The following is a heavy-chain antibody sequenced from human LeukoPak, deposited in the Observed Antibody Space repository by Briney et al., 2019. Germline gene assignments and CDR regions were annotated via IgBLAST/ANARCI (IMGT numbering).Heavy chain of an antibody. J-gene: IGHJ4*02. Sequence: GGSLRLSCAASGFTFSSYEMNWVRQAPGKGLEWVSYISSSGSTIFYADSVKGRFTISRDNAKNSLSLQMNSLRAEDTAAYYCARLYSSSSGLRASDYWGQGTLVTVSS. CDR2: ISSSGSTI. CDR3: ARLYSSSSGLRASDY. CDR1: GFTFSSYE. D-gene: IGHD6-6*01. V-gene: IGHV3-48*03.